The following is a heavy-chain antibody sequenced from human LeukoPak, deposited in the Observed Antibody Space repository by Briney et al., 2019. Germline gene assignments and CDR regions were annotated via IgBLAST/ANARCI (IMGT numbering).Heavy chain of an antibody. CDR1: EFTFSSYA. J-gene: IGHJ4*02. CDR3: AKIAETSGTYGQGFDY. Sequence: GGSLRLSCAASEFTFSSYAMHWVRQAPGKGLEWVAVILYDGSNKKYADSVKGRFTISRDNSKNTLYLQMNSLRVEDTAVYYCAKIAETSGTYGQGFDYWGQGTLVTVSS. D-gene: IGHD1-26*01. V-gene: IGHV3-30*18. CDR2: ILYDGSNK.